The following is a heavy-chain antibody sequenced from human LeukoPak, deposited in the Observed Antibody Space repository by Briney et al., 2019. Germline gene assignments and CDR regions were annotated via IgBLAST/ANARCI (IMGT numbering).Heavy chain of an antibody. V-gene: IGHV4-34*01. J-gene: IGHJ4*02. Sequence: SETLSLTCAVYGGSFSGYYWSWIRQPPGKGLEWIGEINHSGSTNYNPSLKSRVTISVDTSKNQFSLKLSSVTAADTAVYYCARGLQLPRPGIAVAGTRGYYFDYWGQGTLVTVSS. CDR1: GGSFSGYY. CDR3: ARGLQLPRPGIAVAGTRGYYFDY. D-gene: IGHD6-19*01. CDR2: INHSGST.